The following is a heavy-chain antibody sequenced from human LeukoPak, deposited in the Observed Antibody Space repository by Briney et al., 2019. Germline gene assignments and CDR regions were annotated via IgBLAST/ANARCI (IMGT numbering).Heavy chain of an antibody. CDR3: ARAPLIAVADIRLDY. Sequence: ASETLSLTCTVSDGSISSYYWSWIRQPPGKGLEWIGYIYYSASTSYNPSLKSRVTISVDTSKNQFSLKLSSVAAADTAVYYCARAPLIAVADIRLDYWGQGTLVTVSS. V-gene: IGHV4-59*01. J-gene: IGHJ4*02. CDR2: IYYSAST. D-gene: IGHD6-19*01. CDR1: DGSISSYY.